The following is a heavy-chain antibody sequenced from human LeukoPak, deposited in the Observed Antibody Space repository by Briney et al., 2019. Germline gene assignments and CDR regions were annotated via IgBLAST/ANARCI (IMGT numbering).Heavy chain of an antibody. CDR3: ARVRSGYYLDT. J-gene: IGHJ4*02. V-gene: IGHV3-48*01. CDR1: GFTFSSYA. D-gene: IGHD3-3*01. Sequence: PGGSLRLSCTASGFTFSSYAMNWVRHAPGKGLQWISYISRSTSTIYYADSVKGRFTISRDNAKNSLYLQMNSLRAEDTAIYSCARVRSGYYLDTWGQGTLVTVSS. CDR2: ISRSTSTI.